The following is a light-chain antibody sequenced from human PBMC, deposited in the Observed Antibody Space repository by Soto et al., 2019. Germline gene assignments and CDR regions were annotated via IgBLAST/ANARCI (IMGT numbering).Light chain of an antibody. CDR3: QQPNSYPLT. CDR1: QGISTF. V-gene: IGKV1-9*01. J-gene: IGKJ4*01. Sequence: DIQLTQSPSFLSASVGDRVTITCRASQGISTFLAWYQQKPGKAPKLLIYAASILQSGVPSRFRGSGSGTDFTLTISRLQPEDFATYFCQQPNSYPLTFGGGTKVDIK. CDR2: AAS.